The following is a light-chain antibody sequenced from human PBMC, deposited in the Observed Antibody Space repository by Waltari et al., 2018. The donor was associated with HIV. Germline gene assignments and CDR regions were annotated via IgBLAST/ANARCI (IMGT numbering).Light chain of an antibody. CDR3: QQYGTSPWT. CDR1: QSLSSTY. J-gene: IGKJ1*01. Sequence: EIVLTQYPGTLSLSPGERATLSCRASQSLSSTYVAWYQQKPGQAPRLLFYGASTRASGIPDRFSGSGSGTDFTLTLSSLEPEDFAVYHCQQYGTSPWTFGQGTKVETK. CDR2: GAS. V-gene: IGKV3-20*01.